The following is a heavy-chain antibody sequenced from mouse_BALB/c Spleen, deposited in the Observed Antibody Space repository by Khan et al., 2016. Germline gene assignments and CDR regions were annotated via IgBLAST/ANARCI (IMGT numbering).Heavy chain of an antibody. J-gene: IGHJ2*01. Sequence: QVQLKESGPGLVAPSQSLSITCTVSGFSLTSYGVHWVRQPPGKGLEWLGVIWAGGSTNCNSALMSRLSISKDNSKSQVFLKMNSLQTDDTAMYYCARETARATFDYWGQGTTLTVSS. CDR1: GFSLTSYG. CDR2: IWAGGST. CDR3: ARETARATFDY. D-gene: IGHD3-2*01. V-gene: IGHV2-9*02.